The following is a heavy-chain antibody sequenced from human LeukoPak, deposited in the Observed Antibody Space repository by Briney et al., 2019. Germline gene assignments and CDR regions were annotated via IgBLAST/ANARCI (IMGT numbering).Heavy chain of an antibody. CDR2: IKQDGSEK. D-gene: IGHD5-18*01. V-gene: IGHV3-7*01. CDR3: AREGSPTAMVTYRGLDY. J-gene: IGHJ4*02. CDR1: GFTFSSYW. Sequence: GGSLRLSCAASGFTFSSYWMSWVRQAPGKGLEWVANIKQDGSEKYYVDSVKGRFTISRDNAKNSLYLQMNSLRAEDTAVYYCAREGSPTAMVTYRGLDYWGQGTLVTVSS.